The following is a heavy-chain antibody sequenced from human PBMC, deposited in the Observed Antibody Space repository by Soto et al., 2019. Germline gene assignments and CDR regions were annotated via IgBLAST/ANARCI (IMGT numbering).Heavy chain of an antibody. J-gene: IGHJ4*01. CDR1: GGTFNNHL. V-gene: IGHV1-69*08. CDR3: ASGSLYGSGSYPVKY. D-gene: IGHD3-10*01. Sequence: QVQLVQSGAEVKKPGSSVNVSCKASGGTFNNHLISWVRQAPGQGLEWMGTIIPLFGTLNYAQKLQGRVTLSADRSTSTAYMELSGLRSDDTAVYYCASGSLYGSGSYPVKYWGQGTLVTVSS. CDR2: IIPLFGTL.